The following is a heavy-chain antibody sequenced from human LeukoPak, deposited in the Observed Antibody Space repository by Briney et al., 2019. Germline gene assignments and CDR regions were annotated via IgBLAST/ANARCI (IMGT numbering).Heavy chain of an antibody. CDR2: ISYDGSNK. Sequence: GGSLRLSCAASGFTFSSYAMHWVRQAPGKGLEWVAVISYDGSNKYYADSVKGRFTISRDNSKNTLYLQMNSLRAEDTAVYYCARGSPHSGYDYGRFDYWGQGTLVTVSS. CDR1: GFTFSSYA. J-gene: IGHJ4*02. V-gene: IGHV3-30*04. D-gene: IGHD5-12*01. CDR3: ARGSPHSGYDYGRFDY.